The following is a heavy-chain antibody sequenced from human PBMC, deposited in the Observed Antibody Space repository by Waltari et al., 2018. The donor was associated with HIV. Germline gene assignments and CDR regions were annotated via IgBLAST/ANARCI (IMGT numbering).Heavy chain of an antibody. V-gene: IGHV1-69*01. Sequence: QVQPVQSGAEVKKPGSSEKVSCKASGGPFSNSSINWVRQAPGQGLEWMGGIIHIFGSPNYAQKFQGRVTITADESTSTVYMKLSSLRYEDTAVYYCASASRDTAMGAFDIWGQGTMVTVSS. J-gene: IGHJ3*02. CDR2: IIHIFGSP. CDR3: ASASRDTAMGAFDI. CDR1: GGPFSNSS. D-gene: IGHD5-18*01.